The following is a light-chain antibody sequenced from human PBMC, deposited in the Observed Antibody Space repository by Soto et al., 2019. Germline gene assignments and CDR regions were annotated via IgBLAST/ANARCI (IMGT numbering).Light chain of an antibody. J-gene: IGKJ4*01. CDR2: AAS. CDR1: RGISNY. V-gene: IGKV1-27*01. CDR3: QNYNSALLT. Sequence: DILLTQSPSSLSASVGDRVTITCRASRGISNYLAWYQQKPGKGPDLLIFAASTLQSGVSSRFSGSGSETDFTRTISILQPEDVATYYCQNYNSALLTFGEGTRVEIK.